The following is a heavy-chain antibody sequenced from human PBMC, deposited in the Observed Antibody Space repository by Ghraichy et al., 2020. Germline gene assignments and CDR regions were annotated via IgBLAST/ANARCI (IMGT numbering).Heavy chain of an antibody. J-gene: IGHJ4*02. CDR2: IKSKTDGGTT. CDR1: GFTFSNAW. D-gene: IGHD3-22*01. V-gene: IGHV3-15*01. CDR3: TTDYYYDSSGYY. Sequence: GSLRLSCAASGFTFSNAWMSWVRQAPGKGLEWVGRIKSKTDGGTTDYAAPVKGRFTISRDDSKNTLYLQMNSLKTEDTAVYYCTTDYYYDSSGYYWGQGTLVTVSS.